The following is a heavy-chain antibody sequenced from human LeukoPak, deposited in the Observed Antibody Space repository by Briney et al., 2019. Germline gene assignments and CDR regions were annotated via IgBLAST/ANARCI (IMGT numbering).Heavy chain of an antibody. CDR1: GYTFTSYA. Sequence: ASVKVSCKASGYTFTSYAMHWVRQAPGQRLEWMGWINAGNGNTKYSQKFQGRVTITRDTSASTAYMDLSSLRSEDTAVYYCARVWGYYDSSGYYYGGSYFDHWGQGALVTVSS. J-gene: IGHJ4*02. V-gene: IGHV1-3*01. CDR2: INAGNGNT. D-gene: IGHD3-22*01. CDR3: ARVWGYYDSSGYYYGGSYFDH.